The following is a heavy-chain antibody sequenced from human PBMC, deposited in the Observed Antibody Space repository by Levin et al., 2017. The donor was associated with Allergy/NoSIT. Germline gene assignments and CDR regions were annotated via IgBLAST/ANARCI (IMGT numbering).Heavy chain of an antibody. Sequence: SETLSLTCAVYGGSFSGYYWSWIRQPPGKGLEWIGEINHSGSTNYNPSLKSRVTISVDTSKNQFSLKLSSVTAADTAVYYCYGSGWYGWFDPWGQGTLVTVSS. D-gene: IGHD6-19*01. J-gene: IGHJ5*02. CDR2: INHSGST. CDR3: YGSGWYGWFDP. CDR1: GGSFSGYY. V-gene: IGHV4-34*01.